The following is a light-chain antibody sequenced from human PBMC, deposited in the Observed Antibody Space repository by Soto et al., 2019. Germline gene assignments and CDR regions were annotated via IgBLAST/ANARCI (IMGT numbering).Light chain of an antibody. CDR3: AAWDDSLSGFYV. V-gene: IGLV1-47*01. CDR1: SSNIGSNY. Sequence: QSVLTQPPSASGTPGQRVTISCSGSSSNIGSNYVYWYQQLPGTAPKLLIYRNNQRPSGVPDRFSGSKSGTSASLAISGLRSEDDADYYCAAWDDSLSGFYVFGTASKVTVL. J-gene: IGLJ1*01. CDR2: RNN.